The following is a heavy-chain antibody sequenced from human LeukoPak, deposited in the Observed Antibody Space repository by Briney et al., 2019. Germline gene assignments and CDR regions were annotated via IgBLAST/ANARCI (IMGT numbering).Heavy chain of an antibody. CDR3: ARLAWGSGDY. CDR2: ISSNGGST. Sequence: GGSLRLSCSASGFTFSSYAMHWVRQAPGKGLEYVSAISSNGGSTYYADSVKGGFTISRDNSKNTLYLQMNSLRAEDTAVYYCARLAWGSGDYWGQGALVTVSS. D-gene: IGHD7-27*01. J-gene: IGHJ4*02. CDR1: GFTFSSYA. V-gene: IGHV3-64*04.